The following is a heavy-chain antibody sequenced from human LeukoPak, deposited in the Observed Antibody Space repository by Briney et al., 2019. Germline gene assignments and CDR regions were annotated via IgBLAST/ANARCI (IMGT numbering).Heavy chain of an antibody. CDR2: ISSSSSYI. V-gene: IGHV3-21*01. Sequence: GGSLRLSCAASGFTFSSYSMNWVRQAPGKGLEWVSSISSSSSYIYYADSVKGRFTSSRDNAKNSLYLQMNSLRAEDTAVYYCARAVAPLELRRRSPFDYWGQGTLVTVSS. CDR1: GFTFSSYS. D-gene: IGHD1-7*01. J-gene: IGHJ4*02. CDR3: ARAVAPLELRRRSPFDY.